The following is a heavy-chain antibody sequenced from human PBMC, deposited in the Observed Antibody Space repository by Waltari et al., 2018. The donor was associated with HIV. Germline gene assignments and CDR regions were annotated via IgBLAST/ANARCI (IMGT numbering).Heavy chain of an antibody. CDR3: TTGRSSVVAAPPVQ. D-gene: IGHD6-19*01. J-gene: IGHJ4*01. Sequence: VQLAESGGGVVQPGKSVRLSCATSGFNFRAVVIHWVRQAPEKGLEWVAVIWSDGKTRFYGDSIKGRFSVSRDNSNNTSSLQINRVTLADTAVYYCTTGRSSVVAAPPVQWGQGT. CDR1: GFNFRAVV. CDR2: IWSDGKTR. V-gene: IGHV3-33*01.